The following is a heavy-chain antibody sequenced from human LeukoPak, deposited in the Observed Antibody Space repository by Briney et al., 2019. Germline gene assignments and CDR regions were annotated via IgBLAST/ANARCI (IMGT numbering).Heavy chain of an antibody. J-gene: IGHJ6*02. CDR3: ASKQNYDFWSGYQNYYYGMDV. V-gene: IGHV4-59*01. Sequence: SETLSLTCTVSGGSISSYYWSWIRQPPGKGLEWIGYIYYSGSTNYNPSLKSRVTISVDTSKNQFSLKLSSVTAADTAVYCCASKQNYDFWSGYQNYYYGMDVWGQGTTVTVSS. D-gene: IGHD3-3*01. CDR2: IYYSGST. CDR1: GGSISSYY.